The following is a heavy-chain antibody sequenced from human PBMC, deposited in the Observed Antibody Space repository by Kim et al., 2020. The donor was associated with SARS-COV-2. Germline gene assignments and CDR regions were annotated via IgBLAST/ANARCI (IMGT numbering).Heavy chain of an antibody. V-gene: IGHV4-39*02. D-gene: IGHD2-2*01. CDR3: ARDIRGALRGIVVVPAATFDP. CDR2: IYYSGST. J-gene: IGHJ5*02. Sequence: SETLSLTCTVSGGSISSSSYYWGWIRQPPGKGLEWIGSIYYSGSTYYNPSLKSRVTISVDTSKNQFSLKLSSVTAADTAVYSCARDIRGALRGIVVVPAATFDPWGQGTLVTVSS. CDR1: GGSISSSSYY.